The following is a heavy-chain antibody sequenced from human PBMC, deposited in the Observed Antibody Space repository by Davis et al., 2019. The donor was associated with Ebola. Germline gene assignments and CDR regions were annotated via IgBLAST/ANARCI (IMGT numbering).Heavy chain of an antibody. Sequence: MPSETLSLTCTVSGGSVSSGGYYWSWIRHLPGKGLEWIGYVHYSGSGNYSPSLKSRVTMSVDTSKNQFSLRLTSVTAADTAVYYCARSHSDWLLPFDYWGQGTLATVSS. J-gene: IGHJ4*02. CDR3: ARSHSDWLLPFDY. CDR1: GGSVSSGGYY. D-gene: IGHD3-9*01. CDR2: VHYSGSG. V-gene: IGHV4-61*08.